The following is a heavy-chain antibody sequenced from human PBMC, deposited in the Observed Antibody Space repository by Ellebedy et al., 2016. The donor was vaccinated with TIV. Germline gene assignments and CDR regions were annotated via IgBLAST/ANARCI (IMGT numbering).Heavy chain of an antibody. V-gene: IGHV4-59*01. J-gene: IGHJ3*02. CDR2: IYYSGST. D-gene: IGHD1-7*01. CDR1: GGSISSYY. Sequence: MPSETLSLTCTVSGGSISSYYWSWIRQPPGKGLEWIGYIYYSGSTNYNPSLKRRVTISVDTSKNQFSLKLSSVTAADTAVYYCARVRGTTPRAFDIWGQGTMVTVSS. CDR3: ARVRGTTPRAFDI.